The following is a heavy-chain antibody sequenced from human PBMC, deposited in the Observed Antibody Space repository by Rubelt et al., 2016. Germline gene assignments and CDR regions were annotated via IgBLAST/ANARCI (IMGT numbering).Heavy chain of an antibody. CDR3: ASLNGYAHFH. J-gene: IGHJ4*02. D-gene: IGHD2-2*01. CDR2: ISAYNGNT. Sequence: QVQLVQSGAEVKKPGASVKVSCKTSGYMFTTYGITWVRQAPGQGLEWMGWISAYNGNTNYTKKSQGKATMTTDTSTRTAYMELRGLRSYDTAVYYCASLNGYAHFHWGQGTVVTVSS. V-gene: IGHV1-18*01. CDR1: GYMFTTYG.